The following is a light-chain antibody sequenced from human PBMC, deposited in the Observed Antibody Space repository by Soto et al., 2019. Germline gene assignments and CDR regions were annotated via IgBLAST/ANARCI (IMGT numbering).Light chain of an antibody. CDR3: QQYGSSPPIT. CDR2: RAS. J-gene: IGKJ5*01. Sequence: EIVMTQSPATLSVSPGGRATLSCRASQSVSSYLAWYQQRPGQPPRLLIYRASTRATGVPARFSGSGSGTEFSLTISRLEPEDFAVYYCQQYGSSPPITFGQGTRLEIK. V-gene: IGKV3-15*01. CDR1: QSVSSY.